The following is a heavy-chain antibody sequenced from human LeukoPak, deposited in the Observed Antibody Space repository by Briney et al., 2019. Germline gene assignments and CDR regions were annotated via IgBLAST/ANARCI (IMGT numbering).Heavy chain of an antibody. CDR2: ISAYNGNT. V-gene: IGHV1-18*01. CDR1: GYTFTNYG. J-gene: IGHJ4*02. CDR3: ARGVRGGYQLPHFDY. D-gene: IGHD2-2*01. Sequence: ASVKVSCKASGYTFTNYGISWVRQAPGQGLEWMGWISAYNGNTNYTQKLQGRVTMTTDTSTSTAYMELRSLRSDDTAAYYCARGVRGGYQLPHFDYWGQGTLVTVSS.